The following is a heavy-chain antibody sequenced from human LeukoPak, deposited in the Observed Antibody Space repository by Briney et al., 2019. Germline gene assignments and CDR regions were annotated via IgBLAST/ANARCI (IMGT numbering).Heavy chain of an antibody. CDR2: INHSGST. V-gene: IGHV4-34*01. CDR1: GGSFSGYY. Sequence: SETLSLTCAVYGGSFSGYYWSWIRHPPGKGLGWIGEINHSGSTNYNPSLKSRVTVSVDTSKNKFSLRMTSVTAADTAVYYCGYSSSWFPSIDSWGQGTLVTVSS. J-gene: IGHJ4*02. CDR3: GYSSSWFPSIDS. D-gene: IGHD6-13*01.